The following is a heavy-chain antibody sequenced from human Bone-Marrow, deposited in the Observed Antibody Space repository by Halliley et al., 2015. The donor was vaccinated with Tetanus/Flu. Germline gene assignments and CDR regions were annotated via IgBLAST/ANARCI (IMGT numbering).Heavy chain of an antibody. CDR2: IHHSGSP. V-gene: IGHV4-4*02. J-gene: IGHJ4*02. D-gene: IGHD6-19*01. Sequence: KGLGWIGEIHHSGSPNYTPSLTSRVAISVDKTKNQFPLRLTSVTAADTAIYYCAETGWYSIEYWGRGTLAIVSS. CDR3: AETGWYSIEY.